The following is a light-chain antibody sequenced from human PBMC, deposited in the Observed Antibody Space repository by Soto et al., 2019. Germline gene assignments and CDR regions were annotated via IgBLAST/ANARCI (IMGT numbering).Light chain of an antibody. CDR3: SSYAGSDRDV. CDR1: SSDVGGYHY. Sequence: QSALTQPPSASGSPGQSVTISCTGTSSDVGGYHYVSWYQQHPGKAPKLIIYEVTKRPSGVPDRFSGSKSANTAPLTVSGLQAEDEADYYCSSYAGSDRDVFGTGTKLTVL. J-gene: IGLJ1*01. V-gene: IGLV2-8*01. CDR2: EVT.